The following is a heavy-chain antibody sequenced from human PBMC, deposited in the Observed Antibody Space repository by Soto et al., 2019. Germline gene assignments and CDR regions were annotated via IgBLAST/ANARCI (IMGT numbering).Heavy chain of an antibody. J-gene: IGHJ6*02. V-gene: IGHV3-30*18. Sequence: QVQLVESGGGVVQPGTSLRLSCAASGFTFSSYGMHWVRQAPGKGLEWVTLLSYDGSNEYYADSVKGRFTISRDNSKNTLYLQMNSLRTEDTAVYYCAKDLRRAFYGTDVWGQGTTVTVSS. CDR1: GFTFSSYG. D-gene: IGHD3-9*01. CDR2: LSYDGSNE. CDR3: AKDLRRAFYGTDV.